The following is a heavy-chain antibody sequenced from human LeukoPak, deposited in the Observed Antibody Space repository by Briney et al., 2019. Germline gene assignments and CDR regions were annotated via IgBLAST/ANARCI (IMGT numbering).Heavy chain of an antibody. CDR2: IYPGDSDT. CDR1: EYSFTNYW. J-gene: IGHJ5*01. V-gene: IGHV5-51*01. Sequence: GESLKISCKGFEYSFTNYWMAWVRQMPGKGLEWMGIIYPGDSDTRYSPSFQGQVTISADKSISTAYLQWSSLKASDTAMYYCARQWGLRVDSWGQGTLVTVSS. CDR3: ARQWGLRVDS. D-gene: IGHD3-16*01.